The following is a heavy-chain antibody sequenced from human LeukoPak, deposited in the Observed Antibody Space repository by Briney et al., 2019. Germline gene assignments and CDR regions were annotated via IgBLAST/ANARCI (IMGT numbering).Heavy chain of an antibody. D-gene: IGHD3-22*01. Sequence: GGSLRLSCAASGFTFDDYAMHWVRQAPGKGLEWVSGISWNSGSIGYADSVKGRFTISRDNAKNSLYLQMNSLRAEDTALYYCAKDMSYYYDSSGYYWRGPLDYWGQGTLVTVSS. CDR3: AKDMSYYYDSSGYYWRGPLDY. CDR1: GFTFDDYA. J-gene: IGHJ4*02. V-gene: IGHV3-9*01. CDR2: ISWNSGSI.